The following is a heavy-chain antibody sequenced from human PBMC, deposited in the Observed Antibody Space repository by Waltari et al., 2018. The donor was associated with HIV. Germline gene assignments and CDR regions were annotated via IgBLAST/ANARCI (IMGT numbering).Heavy chain of an antibody. D-gene: IGHD2-8*01. V-gene: IGHV4-61*01. CDR2: IYYSGST. Sequence: QVQLQESGPGLVKPSETLSLTCTVSGGSVSSGRYYWRWIRPPPGKGLEWIGYIYYSGSTNYNPSLKSRVTISVDTSKNQFSLKLSSVTAADTAVYYCARDPSDWDPNGWFDPWGQGTLVTVSS. CDR3: ARDPSDWDPNGWFDP. CDR1: GGSVSSGRYY. J-gene: IGHJ5*02.